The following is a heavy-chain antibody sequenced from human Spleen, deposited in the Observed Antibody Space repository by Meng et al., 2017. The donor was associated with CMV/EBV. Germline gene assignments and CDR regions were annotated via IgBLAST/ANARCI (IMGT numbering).Heavy chain of an antibody. CDR1: GGSISSYY. Sequence: QVQLQESGPGLVKPSETLSPTCTVSGGSISSYYWSWIRQPAGKGLEWIGRIYTSGSTNYNPSLKSRVTMSVDTSKNQFSLKLSSVTAADTAVYYCARGCPTCPGHDCTNGVCFNWFDPWGQGTLVTVSS. D-gene: IGHD2-8*01. J-gene: IGHJ5*02. CDR2: IYTSGST. V-gene: IGHV4-4*07. CDR3: ARGCPTCPGHDCTNGVCFNWFDP.